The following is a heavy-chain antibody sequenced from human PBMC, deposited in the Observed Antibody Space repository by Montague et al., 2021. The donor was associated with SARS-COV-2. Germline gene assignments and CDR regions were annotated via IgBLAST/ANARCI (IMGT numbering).Heavy chain of an antibody. CDR3: ARHAPFSDNYRRYPFNFDF. J-gene: IGHJ4*02. Sequence: SETLSLTCTVSGGAISTSSLHWGWVRQSPGKGLEWIATIYFSGSAYYNPSLKIRVSISIDTSKNKFSLQLTSVTAADTAVYYCARHAPFSDNYRRYPFNFDFWGQGTLVTVSS. D-gene: IGHD1-1*01. CDR1: GGAISTSSLH. V-gene: IGHV4-39*01. CDR2: IYFSGSA.